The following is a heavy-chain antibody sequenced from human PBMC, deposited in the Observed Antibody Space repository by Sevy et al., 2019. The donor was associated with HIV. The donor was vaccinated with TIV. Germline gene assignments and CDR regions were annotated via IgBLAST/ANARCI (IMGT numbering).Heavy chain of an antibody. CDR2: IYTSGRT. Sequence: SETLSLTCTVSGGSISSYYWSCIRQPAGKGLEWIGRIYTSGRTNYNPSLKSRVTMSVATSKNQCSLKWGSVTAADTAVYDCARDGGRLWFGELLKGNWFDPWGQGTLVTVSS. D-gene: IGHD3-10*01. CDR3: ARDGGRLWFGELLKGNWFDP. J-gene: IGHJ5*02. CDR1: GGSISSYY. V-gene: IGHV4-4*07.